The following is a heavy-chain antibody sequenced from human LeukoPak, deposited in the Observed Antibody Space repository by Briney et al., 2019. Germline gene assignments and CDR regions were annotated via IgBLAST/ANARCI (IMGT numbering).Heavy chain of an antibody. J-gene: IGHJ6*03. CDR3: ARSRYCSSTSCYPTDYYYYMDV. Sequence: SETLSLTCTVSGGSISSGGYYWSWIRQHPGKGLEWVGYIYCSGSTYYNPSLKSRVTMSVDTSKNQFSLKLSSVTAADTAVYYCARSRYCSSTSCYPTDYYYYMDVWGKGTTVTVSS. D-gene: IGHD2-2*01. CDR1: GGSISSGGYY. V-gene: IGHV4-31*03. CDR2: IYCSGST.